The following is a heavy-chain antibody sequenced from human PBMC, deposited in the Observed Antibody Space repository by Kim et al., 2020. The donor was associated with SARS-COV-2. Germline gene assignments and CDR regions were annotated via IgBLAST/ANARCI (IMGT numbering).Heavy chain of an antibody. J-gene: IGHJ4*02. D-gene: IGHD5-12*01. CDR2: ISYDGSNK. Sequence: GGSLRLSCAASGFTFSSYAMHWVRQAPGKGLEWVAVISYDGSNKYYADSVKGRFTISRDNSKNTLYLQMNSLRAEDTAVYYCAREGDGYNWGRGYYFDYWGQGTLVTVSS. V-gene: IGHV3-30*04. CDR1: GFTFSSYA. CDR3: AREGDGYNWGRGYYFDY.